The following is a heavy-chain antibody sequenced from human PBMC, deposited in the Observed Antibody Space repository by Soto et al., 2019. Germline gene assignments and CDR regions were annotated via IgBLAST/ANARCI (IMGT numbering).Heavy chain of an antibody. CDR1: GFTFTNYA. Sequence: GGSLRLSCAASGFTFTNYAMSWVRQAPGEGLEWVSTISGSGGNTHYADSVKGRFSISRDNSKNTLYIQMNSLRAEDTAVYYCAKDYGSSRYFFDYWGQGALVTVPQ. J-gene: IGHJ4*02. CDR2: ISGSGGNT. CDR3: AKDYGSSRYFFDY. D-gene: IGHD6-19*01. V-gene: IGHV3-23*01.